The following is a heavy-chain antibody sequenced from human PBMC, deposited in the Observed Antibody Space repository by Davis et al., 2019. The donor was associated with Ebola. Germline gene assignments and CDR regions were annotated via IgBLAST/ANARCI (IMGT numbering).Heavy chain of an antibody. D-gene: IGHD3-22*01. J-gene: IGHJ4*02. Sequence: AASVKVSCKASGYTFTNYYMHWVRQAPGQGLEWMGMINPNDGRTIYAQKFQGRVTVTRDTSTSTVYMELSSLRSEDTAVYHCARAIYYYDSSGYSDYWGQGTLVTVSS. CDR1: GYTFTNYY. CDR2: INPNDGRT. CDR3: ARAIYYYDSSGYSDY. V-gene: IGHV1-46*01.